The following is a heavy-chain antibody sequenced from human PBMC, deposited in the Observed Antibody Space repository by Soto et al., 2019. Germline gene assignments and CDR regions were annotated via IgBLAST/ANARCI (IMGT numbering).Heavy chain of an antibody. V-gene: IGHV4-59*01. CDR1: GGSISSYY. D-gene: IGHD2-2*01. CDR2: IYYSGST. CDR3: ARVIVVVPAAIGYWFDP. J-gene: IGHJ5*02. Sequence: PSETLSLTCTVSGGSISSYYWSWIRQPPGKGLEWIGYIYYSGSTNYNPSLKSRVTISVDTSKNQFSLKLSSVTAADTAAYYCARVIVVVPAAIGYWFDPWGQGTLVTVSS.